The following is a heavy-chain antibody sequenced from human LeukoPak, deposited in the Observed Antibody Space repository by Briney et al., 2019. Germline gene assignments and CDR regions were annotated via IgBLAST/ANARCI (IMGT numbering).Heavy chain of an antibody. V-gene: IGHV4-34*01. CDR3: ARGAHDTCFDY. CDR1: GGSLSDHY. D-gene: IGHD3-22*01. Sequence: SETLSLTCAVYGGSLSDHYWSWIRQSPGKELEWIGEISHTGSTNYNPSLKSRVTISVDTSKNQFSLKLSSVTAADTAVYYCARGAHDTCFDYWGQGTLVTVSS. CDR2: ISHTGST. J-gene: IGHJ4*02.